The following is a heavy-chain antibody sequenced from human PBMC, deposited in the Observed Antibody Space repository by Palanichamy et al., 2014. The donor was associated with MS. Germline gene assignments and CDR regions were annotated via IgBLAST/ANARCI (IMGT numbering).Heavy chain of an antibody. Sequence: QVQLVQSGTEVKKPGASVKLSCKASGHNLAGYHFHWVRQAPGQGLEWVGVIIPSGGATSYGKNFQDRLTMTADTSTSTVHVELSGLTSDDTAVYYCAGTASSYETWTSFPSAFHVWGQGTMVAVST. CDR1: GHNLAGYH. D-gene: IGHD3-3*01. CDR3: AGTASSYETWTSFPSAFHV. CDR2: IIPSGGAT. J-gene: IGHJ3*01. V-gene: IGHV1-46*01.